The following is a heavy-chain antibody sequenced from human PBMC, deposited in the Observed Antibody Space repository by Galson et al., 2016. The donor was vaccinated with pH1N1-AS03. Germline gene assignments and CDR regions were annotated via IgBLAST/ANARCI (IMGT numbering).Heavy chain of an antibody. CDR3: ARDANYDFWSGHDAFDI. V-gene: IGHV1-69*06. Sequence: SVKVSCKASGGTFSSYAISRVRQAPGQGLEWMGGIIAMFGTANYAQKVQGRVTITADKSTSTAYMELSSLRSEDTAVYYCARDANYDFWSGHDAFDIWGQGTMVTVSS. D-gene: IGHD3-3*01. CDR1: GGTFSSYA. CDR2: IIAMFGTA. J-gene: IGHJ3*02.